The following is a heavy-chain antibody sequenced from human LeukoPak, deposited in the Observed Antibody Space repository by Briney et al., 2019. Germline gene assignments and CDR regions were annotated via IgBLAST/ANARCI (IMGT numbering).Heavy chain of an antibody. V-gene: IGHV4-34*09. CDR1: GGSFSGYY. CDR3: ARGYSYGYVLIDY. J-gene: IGHJ4*02. CDR2: IYYSGST. Sequence: SETLSLTCAVYGGSFSGYYWSWIRQPPGKGLEWIGYIYYSGSTYYNPSLKSRDTISVDTSKNQFSLKLSSVTAADTAVYYCARGYSYGYVLIDYWGQGTLVTVSS. D-gene: IGHD5-18*01.